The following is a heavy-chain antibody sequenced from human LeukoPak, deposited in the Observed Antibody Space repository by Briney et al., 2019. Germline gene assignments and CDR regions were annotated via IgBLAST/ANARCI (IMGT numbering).Heavy chain of an antibody. CDR1: GIIFNNVW. CDR3: TTRRVDTGVVTGDF. V-gene: IGHV3-15*07. D-gene: IGHD2-21*02. CDR2: IKSESDGGTT. Sequence: GGSLRLSCAASGIIFNNVWMNWVRQAPGRGLEWVARIKSESDGGTTDYAAPVKGRFTISRDDSKNTLYLQMNSLKTDDTALYYCTTRRVDTGVVTGDFWGQGTLVTVSS. J-gene: IGHJ4*02.